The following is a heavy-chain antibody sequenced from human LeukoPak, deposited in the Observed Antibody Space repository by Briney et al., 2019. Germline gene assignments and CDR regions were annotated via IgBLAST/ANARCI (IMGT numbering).Heavy chain of an antibody. CDR3: AELGITMIGGV. J-gene: IGHJ6*04. D-gene: IGHD3-10*02. Sequence: RLSCVVSGFTFSTYSMNWVRQAPGKGLEWVSSITSSSSYIYYADSVKGRFTISRDNAKNSLYLQMNSLRAEDTAVYYCAELGITMIGGVWGKGTTVTISS. V-gene: IGHV3-21*01. CDR1: GFTFSTYS. CDR2: ITSSSSYI.